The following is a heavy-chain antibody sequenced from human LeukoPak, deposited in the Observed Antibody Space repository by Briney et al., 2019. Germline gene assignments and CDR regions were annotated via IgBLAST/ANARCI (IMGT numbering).Heavy chain of an antibody. J-gene: IGHJ4*02. Sequence: SQTLSLTCTVSGGSISSGGPYLSWIRQPPGRGLEWIGSISYSGSTSYNPSLKSRVTMSVDTSKNHFTLKLSSVTAADTAVYYCARHQRPNYYDRSGPPDYWGQGTLVTVSS. V-gene: IGHV4-39*01. D-gene: IGHD3-22*01. CDR2: ISYSGST. CDR1: GGSISSGGPY. CDR3: ARHQRPNYYDRSGPPDY.